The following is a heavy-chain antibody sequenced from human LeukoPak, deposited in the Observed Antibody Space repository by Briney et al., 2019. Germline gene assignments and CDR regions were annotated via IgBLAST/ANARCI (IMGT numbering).Heavy chain of an antibody. CDR1: GLTFSSYV. CDR2: IWYDGSNK. Sequence: GGSLRLSCAASGLTFSSYVMHWVRQAPGKGLEWVALIWYDGSNKYYADSVKGRFTISRDNSKNTLYLQMNSLRAEDTAVYYCARGLGHYFYYMDVWGKGTTVTVSS. J-gene: IGHJ6*03. D-gene: IGHD3/OR15-3a*01. CDR3: ARGLGHYFYYMDV. V-gene: IGHV3-33*01.